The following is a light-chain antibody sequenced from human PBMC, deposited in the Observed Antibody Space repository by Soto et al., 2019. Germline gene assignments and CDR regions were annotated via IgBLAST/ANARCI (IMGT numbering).Light chain of an antibody. CDR1: SSDVGGYKY. V-gene: IGLV2-14*03. Sequence: QSALTQPASVSGSPGQSITISCTGTSSDVGGYKYVSWYQQHPGKAPKLMIYDVTNRPSGVSNRFSGSKSGNTASLTISGLQADDEAVYYCSSYTGSSTLVFGGGTKLTVL. CDR3: SSYTGSSTLV. CDR2: DVT. J-gene: IGLJ2*01.